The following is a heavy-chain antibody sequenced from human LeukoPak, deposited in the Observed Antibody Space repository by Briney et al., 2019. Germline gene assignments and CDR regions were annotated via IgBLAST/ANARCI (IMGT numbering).Heavy chain of an antibody. CDR1: GFTFDDYA. Sequence: PGGSLRLSCAASGFTFDDYAMHWVRQAPGKGLEWVSLIGGDGGSTYYADSVKGRFTISRDNAKNSLYLQMNSLRAEDTAVYYCARAPPTGSYWGQGTLVTVSS. V-gene: IGHV3-43*02. D-gene: IGHD3-10*01. J-gene: IGHJ4*02. CDR3: ARAPPTGSY. CDR2: IGGDGGST.